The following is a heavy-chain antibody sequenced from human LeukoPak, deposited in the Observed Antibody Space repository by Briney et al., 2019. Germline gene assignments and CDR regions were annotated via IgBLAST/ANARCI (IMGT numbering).Heavy chain of an antibody. D-gene: IGHD6-19*01. V-gene: IGHV3-11*06. J-gene: IGHJ4*02. CDR1: GFTFSDYY. CDR3: ARGEGSSGWYGVDY. CDR2: ISSSSSYA. Sequence: GGSLRLSCAASGFTFSDYYMSWIRQAPGKGLEWVSYISSSSSYANYVDSVKGRFTISRDNAKNSLYLQMNSLRAEDTAVYYCARGEGSSGWYGVDYWGQGTLVTVSS.